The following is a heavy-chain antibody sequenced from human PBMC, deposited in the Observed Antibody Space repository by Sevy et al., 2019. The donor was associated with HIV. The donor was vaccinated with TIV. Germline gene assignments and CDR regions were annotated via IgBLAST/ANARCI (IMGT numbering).Heavy chain of an antibody. CDR2: ISGSSANT. V-gene: IGHV3-23*01. CDR1: GFTFSSYA. J-gene: IGHJ4*02. D-gene: IGHD3-22*01. Sequence: GGSLRLSCAASGFTFSSYAMSWVRQAPGKGLEWVSGISGSSANTYYAYSVRGRFTISRDNSENTLYLLMNSLRAEDTAVYYCAKEAPGYNYDSSGSFDYWGQGTLVTVSS. CDR3: AKEAPGYNYDSSGSFDY.